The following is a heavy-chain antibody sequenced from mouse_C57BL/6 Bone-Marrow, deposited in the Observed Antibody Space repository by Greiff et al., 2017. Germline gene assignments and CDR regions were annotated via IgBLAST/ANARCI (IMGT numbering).Heavy chain of an antibody. Sequence: VQLQQSGAELVRPGASVKLSCKASGYTFTDYYINWVKQRPGQGLEWIARIYPGSGNTYYNEKFKGKATLTAEKSSSTAYMQLSRLTSEDSAVYVCARDGKGYYAMDYWGQGTSVTVSS. CDR1: GYTFTDYY. V-gene: IGHV1-76*01. CDR2: IYPGSGNT. D-gene: IGHD2-1*01. J-gene: IGHJ4*01. CDR3: ARDGKGYYAMDY.